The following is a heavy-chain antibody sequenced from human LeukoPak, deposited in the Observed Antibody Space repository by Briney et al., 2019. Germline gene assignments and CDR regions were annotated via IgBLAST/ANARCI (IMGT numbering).Heavy chain of an antibody. Sequence: SETLSLTCAVSGYSISSGHYWGWIRQPPGKGLEWIGSMYHSGSTYYNPSLKSRVTISVDTSKNQLSLRLSSVTAADTAVYYCARHRGNYFDYWGQGTLVTVSS. D-gene: IGHD3-10*01. V-gene: IGHV4-38-2*01. CDR1: GYSISSGHY. CDR3: ARHRGNYFDY. CDR2: MYHSGST. J-gene: IGHJ4*02.